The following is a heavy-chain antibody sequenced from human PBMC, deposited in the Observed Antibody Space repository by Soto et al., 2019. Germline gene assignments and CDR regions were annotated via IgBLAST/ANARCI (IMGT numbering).Heavy chain of an antibody. CDR1: GYTFSGNY. V-gene: IGHV1-2*02. CDR3: ARGIAALRLSWFGP. J-gene: IGHJ5*02. CDR2: INPKSGGT. D-gene: IGHD6-13*01. Sequence: QAQLVQSGAEVKKPGASVKVSCMASGYTFSGNYLHWVRQAPGQGLEWMGWINPKSGGTGYAQKFQCRVTMTNATSTSTAYMELSSLRSADTAVYYCARGIAALRLSWFGPWGQGTLVTVSA.